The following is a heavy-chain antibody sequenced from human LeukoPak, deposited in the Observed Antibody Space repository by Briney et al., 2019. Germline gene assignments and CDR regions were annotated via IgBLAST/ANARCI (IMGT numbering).Heavy chain of an antibody. V-gene: IGHV4-34*01. CDR1: GGSFSGYY. CDR3: ARVGGYYYYYYYYYMDV. D-gene: IGHD3-22*01. CDR2: INHSGST. J-gene: IGHJ6*03. Sequence: SQTLSLTCAVYGGSFSGYYWSWIRQPPGKGLEWNGEINHSGSTNYNPSLKSRVTISVDTSKNQFSLKLSSVTAADTAVYYCARVGGYYYYYYYYYMDVWGKGTTVTVSS.